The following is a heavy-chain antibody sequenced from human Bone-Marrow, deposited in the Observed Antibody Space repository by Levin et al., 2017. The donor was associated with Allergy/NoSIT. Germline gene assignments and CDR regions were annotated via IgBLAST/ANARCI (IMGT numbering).Heavy chain of an antibody. Sequence: ASVKVSCKASGYTFTGYYMHWVRQAPGQGLEWMGRINPNSGGTNYAQKFQGRVTMTRDTSISTAYMELSRLRSDDTAVYYCAREGLHLGELSCGFDYWGQGTLVTVSS. CDR3: AREGLHLGELSCGFDY. J-gene: IGHJ4*02. CDR1: GYTFTGYY. V-gene: IGHV1-2*06. D-gene: IGHD3-16*02. CDR2: INPNSGGT.